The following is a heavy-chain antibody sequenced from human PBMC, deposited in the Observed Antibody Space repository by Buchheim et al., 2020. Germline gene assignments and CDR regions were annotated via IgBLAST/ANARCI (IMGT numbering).Heavy chain of an antibody. CDR1: GYTFTSYY. Sequence: QVQLVQSGAEVKKPGASVKVSCKASGYTFTSYYMHWVRQAPGQGLEWMGIINPSGGSTSYAQKFQGRVTMTRDTSTSTVYMELSSLRSEDTAVYYCATALDILTGYYPYYYYGMDVWGQGTT. D-gene: IGHD3-9*01. V-gene: IGHV1-46*01. CDR2: INPSGGST. CDR3: ATALDILTGYYPYYYYGMDV. J-gene: IGHJ6*02.